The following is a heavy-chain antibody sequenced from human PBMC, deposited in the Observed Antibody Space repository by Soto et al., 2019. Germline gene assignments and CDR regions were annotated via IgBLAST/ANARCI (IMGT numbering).Heavy chain of an antibody. V-gene: IGHV1-18*04. CDR2: ISAYNGNT. J-gene: IGHJ4*02. CDR3: ARDLPLSGGMIVVYFDY. D-gene: IGHD3-22*01. Sequence: QVQLVQSGAEVMQPGASVKVSCKASGYTFTSYGISWVRQAPGQGLEWMGWISAYNGNTNYAQKLQGRVTMTTDTSTSTAYMELRSLRSDDTAVYYCARDLPLSGGMIVVYFDYWGQGTLVTVSS. CDR1: GYTFTSYG.